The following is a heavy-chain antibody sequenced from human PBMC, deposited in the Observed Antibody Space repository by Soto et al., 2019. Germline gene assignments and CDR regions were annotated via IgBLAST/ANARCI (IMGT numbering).Heavy chain of an antibody. CDR1: GYTFTSYG. J-gene: IGHJ5*02. CDR2: ISAYNGNT. Sequence: ASVKVSCKASGYTFTSYGISWVRQAPGQGLEWMGWISAYNGNTNYAQKLQGRVTMTTDTSTSTAYMELRSLRSDDTAVYYCARDSTHCGGDCYPKNWFDPWGQGTLVTVSS. D-gene: IGHD2-21*02. CDR3: ARDSTHCGGDCYPKNWFDP. V-gene: IGHV1-18*01.